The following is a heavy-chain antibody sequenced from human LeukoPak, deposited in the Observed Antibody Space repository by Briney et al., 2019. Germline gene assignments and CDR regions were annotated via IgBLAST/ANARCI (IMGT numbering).Heavy chain of an antibody. CDR1: GGSLSSGSYC. Sequence: SETLSLTCALSGGSLSSGSYCWSWTRQPPGKGLEWIGYIFDSGSTYYNPCLKSRVTFLVDRPKHQFSLRLNSVTAADTAEYYCARHGYYYDTGGYYTKVSGAFDIWGQGTLVTVSS. CDR2: IFDSGST. V-gene: IGHV4-30-2*01. CDR3: ARHGYYYDTGGYYTKVSGAFDI. J-gene: IGHJ3*02. D-gene: IGHD3-22*01.